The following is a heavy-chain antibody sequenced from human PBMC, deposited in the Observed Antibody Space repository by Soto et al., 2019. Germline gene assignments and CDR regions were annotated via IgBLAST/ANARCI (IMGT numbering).Heavy chain of an antibody. D-gene: IGHD2-15*01. Sequence: QVQLVQSGAEVKKPGASVKVSCKASGYTFSSYGISWVRQAPGQGLEWMGWISAYNGRTNYAQKLQGRVTMTTDTSTRKAYMELRSLRSDDTAVYYCAIDRSLALGYGMDVWGQGTTVTVSS. CDR2: ISAYNGRT. J-gene: IGHJ6*02. V-gene: IGHV1-18*01. CDR1: GYTFSSYG. CDR3: AIDRSLALGYGMDV.